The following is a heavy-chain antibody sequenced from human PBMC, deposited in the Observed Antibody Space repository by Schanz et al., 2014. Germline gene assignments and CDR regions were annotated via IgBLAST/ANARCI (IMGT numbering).Heavy chain of an antibody. V-gene: IGHV3-21*01. CDR3: ARGTDWNLHY. J-gene: IGHJ4*02. CDR2: ISSSGSYI. CDR1: EFTFSSYK. Sequence: EGQLAESGGGLVQPGGSLRLSCAVSEFTFSSYKMNWVRQAPGKGLEWVSSISSSGSYIHYADSVKGRFTVSRDSGQNSLYLQMNSLRAGDTAVYYCARGTDWNLHYWGQGALVTVSS. D-gene: IGHD1-1*01.